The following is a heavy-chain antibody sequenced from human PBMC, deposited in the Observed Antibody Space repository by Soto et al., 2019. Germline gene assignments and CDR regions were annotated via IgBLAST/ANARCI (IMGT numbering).Heavy chain of an antibody. V-gene: IGHV1-69*08. Sequence: QVQLVQSGAEVKKPGSSVRVSCKASGTIFSSYTLSWVRQAPGQGLEWMGRISPILGETNSAQKFQDRVTLTADKSTNTAYMELNSMRLENTDVYYCARGLGGRMDDWGQGTTVNVSS. CDR1: GTIFSSYT. J-gene: IGHJ6*02. CDR2: ISPILGET. D-gene: IGHD3-16*01. CDR3: ARGLGGRMDD.